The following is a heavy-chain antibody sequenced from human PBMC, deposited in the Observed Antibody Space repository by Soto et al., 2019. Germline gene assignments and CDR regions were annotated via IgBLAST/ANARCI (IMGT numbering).Heavy chain of an antibody. Sequence: SETLSLTCVVSGYSIRSSNWWGWIRQPPGKGLEWIGYIYYSGSTYYNPSLKSRVTMSVDTSKNQFSLKLSSVTAVDTAVYYCAAKDRTTDCFDPWGQGTLVTVSS. J-gene: IGHJ5*02. V-gene: IGHV4-28*01. CDR2: IYYSGST. CDR1: GYSIRSSNW. CDR3: AAKDRTTDCFDP. D-gene: IGHD4-17*01.